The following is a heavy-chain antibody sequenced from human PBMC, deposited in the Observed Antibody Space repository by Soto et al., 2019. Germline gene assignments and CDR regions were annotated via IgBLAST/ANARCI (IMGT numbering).Heavy chain of an antibody. Sequence: QVQLVESGGGVVQPGRSLRLSCAASRFTFSNYAIHWVRQAPGRGLEWVTVISFDGSNKYYADSVKGRFTISRDNSKNTVYLQMNSLRVEDTAVYYCAKHGIAWDQTLSQPNWFDPWGQGTLVTVSS. D-gene: IGHD2-2*01. J-gene: IGHJ5*02. CDR2: ISFDGSNK. V-gene: IGHV3-30*18. CDR3: AKHGIAWDQTLSQPNWFDP. CDR1: RFTFSNYA.